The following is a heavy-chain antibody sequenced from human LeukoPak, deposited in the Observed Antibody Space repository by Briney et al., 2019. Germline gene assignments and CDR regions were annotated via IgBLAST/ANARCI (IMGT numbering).Heavy chain of an antibody. CDR2: IYTSGVT. J-gene: IGHJ4*02. D-gene: IGHD5-12*01. CDR1: GGSISSGGHY. CDR3: ARAVIDYSDGYEWFDY. Sequence: SETLSLTCAVSGGSISSGGHYWSWIRQPAGKGPEWLGRIYTSGVTNYNPSLKSRLSMSVDTSKNQIYLRLICVTAADTAVYYCARAVIDYSDGYEWFDYWGQGTLVTVSS. V-gene: IGHV4-61*02.